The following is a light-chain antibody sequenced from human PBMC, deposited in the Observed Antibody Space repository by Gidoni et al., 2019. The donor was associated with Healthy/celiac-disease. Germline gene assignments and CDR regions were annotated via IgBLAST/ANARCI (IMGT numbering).Light chain of an antibody. CDR2: QDS. CDR1: KLGDKY. V-gene: IGLV3-1*01. CDR3: QAWDSSTEGVV. J-gene: IGLJ2*01. Sequence: SYELTQPPSVSVSPGQTASITCSGDKLGDKYACWYQQKPGQSPVLVIYQDSKRPSGIPERFSGSNSGITATLTISGTQAMDEADYYCQAWDSSTEGVVFGGGTKLTVL.